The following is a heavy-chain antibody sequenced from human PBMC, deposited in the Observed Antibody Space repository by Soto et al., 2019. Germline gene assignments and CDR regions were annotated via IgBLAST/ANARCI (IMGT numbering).Heavy chain of an antibody. J-gene: IGHJ3*02. CDR1: GGSFSGYY. CDR2: INHSGST. Sequence: SETLSLTCAVYGGSFSGYYWSWIRQPPGKGLEWIGEINHSGSTNYNPSLKSRVTISVDTSKNQFSMKLSSVTAADTAVYYCAREKAAGTVEAFDIWGQGTMVTVSS. V-gene: IGHV4-34*01. CDR3: AREKAAGTVEAFDI. D-gene: IGHD6-13*01.